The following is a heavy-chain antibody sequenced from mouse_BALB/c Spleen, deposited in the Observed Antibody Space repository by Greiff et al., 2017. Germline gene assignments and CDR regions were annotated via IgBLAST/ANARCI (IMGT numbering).Heavy chain of an antibody. Sequence: QVQLKQPGAELVKPGASVKLSCKASGYTFTSYWMHWVKQRPGQGLEWIGEINPSNGRTNYNEKFKSKATLTVDKSSSTAYMQLSSLTSEDSAVYYCARSGGTTATWFAYWGQGTLVTVSA. V-gene: IGHV1S81*02. D-gene: IGHD1-2*01. J-gene: IGHJ3*01. CDR3: ARSGGTTATWFAY. CDR1: GYTFTSYW. CDR2: INPSNGRT.